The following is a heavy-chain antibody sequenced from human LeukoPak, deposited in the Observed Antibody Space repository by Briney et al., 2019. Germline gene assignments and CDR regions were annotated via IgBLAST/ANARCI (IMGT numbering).Heavy chain of an antibody. Sequence: GEPLILSCAAAGFTFSGSAMHWVRQASGKGLEWLGRIRSKADSYTTAYAASVKGRFIVSRDDSKNTAYLQMNSLKTEDTAVYYCRAAADLNDYWGQGTLVTVSS. J-gene: IGHJ4*02. CDR1: GFTFSGSA. CDR2: IRSKADSYTT. CDR3: RAAADLNDY. V-gene: IGHV3-73*01. D-gene: IGHD6-13*01.